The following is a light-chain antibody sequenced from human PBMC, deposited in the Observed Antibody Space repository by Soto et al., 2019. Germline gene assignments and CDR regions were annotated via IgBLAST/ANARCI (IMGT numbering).Light chain of an antibody. Sequence: EIVMTQSPATLSVSPGARATLSCRASQSVGNSLAWYQQKPGQAPRLLIYGASTRATGIPARFSGSGSGTEFTLTVSSLQSEDFAVYYCQQYNNWPPLTFGGGTKVEVK. J-gene: IGKJ4*01. V-gene: IGKV3-15*01. CDR2: GAS. CDR3: QQYNNWPPLT. CDR1: QSVGNS.